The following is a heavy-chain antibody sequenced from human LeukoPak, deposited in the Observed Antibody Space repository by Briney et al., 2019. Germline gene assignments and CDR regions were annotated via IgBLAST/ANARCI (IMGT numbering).Heavy chain of an antibody. Sequence: SETLSLTCTVSGGSISSSTYYWGWIRQPPGMGLEWIGSMYYSGSTYHNPSLKSRVTMSVDTSKNQCSLKLSSVTAADTAVYYCARVSAPGSRPIGWFDPWGQGTLVTVSS. V-gene: IGHV4-39*07. CDR2: MYYSGST. D-gene: IGHD3-10*01. J-gene: IGHJ5*02. CDR3: ARVSAPGSRPIGWFDP. CDR1: GGSISSSTYY.